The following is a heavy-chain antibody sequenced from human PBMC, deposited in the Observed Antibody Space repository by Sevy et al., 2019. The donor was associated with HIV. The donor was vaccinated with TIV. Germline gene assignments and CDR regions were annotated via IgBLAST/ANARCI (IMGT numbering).Heavy chain of an antibody. V-gene: IGHV4-39*01. CDR3: ARYYYDSSGYQNFDY. Sequence: SETLSLTCTVSGGTISSDRYYWDWVRQPPGKGLEWIGAMYYSWATYYNPSLRSRVSISIETSKNQFSLNLYSVTAADTAVYYCARYYYDSSGYQNFDYWGQGTLVTVSS. J-gene: IGHJ4*02. D-gene: IGHD3-22*01. CDR2: MYYSWAT. CDR1: GGTISSDRYY.